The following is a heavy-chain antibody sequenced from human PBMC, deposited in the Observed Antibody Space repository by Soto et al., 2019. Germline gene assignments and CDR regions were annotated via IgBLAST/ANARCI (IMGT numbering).Heavy chain of an antibody. Sequence: SVKVSCKASGGTFSSYAISWVRQAPGQGLEWMGGIIPIFGTAKYAQKFQGRVTITAEESTSTAYMELSSLRSEDTAVYYCARSCSSTSCYTYYYGMDVWGQGTTVTVSS. CDR1: GGTFSSYA. CDR3: ARSCSSTSCYTYYYGMDV. D-gene: IGHD2-2*01. J-gene: IGHJ6*02. CDR2: IIPIFGTA. V-gene: IGHV1-69*13.